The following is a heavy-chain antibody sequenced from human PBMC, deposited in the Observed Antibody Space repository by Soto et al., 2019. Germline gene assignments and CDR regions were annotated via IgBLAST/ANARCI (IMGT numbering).Heavy chain of an antibody. D-gene: IGHD3-10*01. CDR2: IYYSGST. J-gene: IGHJ4*02. Sequence: SETLSLTCTVSGGSISSYYWSWIRQPPGKGLEWIGYIYYSGSTNYSPSLKSRVTISVDTSKNQFSLRLSSVTTADTAVYYCASSGSYPAFFDYWGQGTLVTVSS. CDR3: ASSGSYPAFFDY. V-gene: IGHV4-59*01. CDR1: GGSISSYY.